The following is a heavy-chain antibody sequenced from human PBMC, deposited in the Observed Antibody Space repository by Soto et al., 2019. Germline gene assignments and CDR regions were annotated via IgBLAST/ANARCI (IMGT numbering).Heavy chain of an antibody. D-gene: IGHD6-19*01. Sequence: PGGSLRLSCAASGFTFRRYAMSWVRQAPGKGLEWVSAISGSGGSTYYADSVKGRFTISRDNSKNTLYLQMNSLRAEDTAVYYCAKDFMDVGIAVAGAWFDPWGQGTLVTVSS. CDR2: ISGSGGST. CDR1: GFTFRRYA. V-gene: IGHV3-23*01. J-gene: IGHJ5*02. CDR3: AKDFMDVGIAVAGAWFDP.